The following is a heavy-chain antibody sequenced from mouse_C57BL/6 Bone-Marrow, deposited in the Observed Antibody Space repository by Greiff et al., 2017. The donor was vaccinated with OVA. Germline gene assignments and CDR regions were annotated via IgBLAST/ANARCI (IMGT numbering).Heavy chain of an antibody. V-gene: IGHV1-69*01. D-gene: IGHD2-12*01. CDR2: IDPSDSYT. Sequence: VQLQQPGAELVMPGASVKLSCKASGYTFTSYWMHWVKQRPGQGLEWIGEIDPSDSYTNYNQKFKGKSTLTVDKSSSTAYMQLSSLTSEDSAVYYCARRGRDYTRVYFDYWGQGTTLTVSS. CDR3: ARRGRDYTRVYFDY. CDR1: GYTFTSYW. J-gene: IGHJ2*01.